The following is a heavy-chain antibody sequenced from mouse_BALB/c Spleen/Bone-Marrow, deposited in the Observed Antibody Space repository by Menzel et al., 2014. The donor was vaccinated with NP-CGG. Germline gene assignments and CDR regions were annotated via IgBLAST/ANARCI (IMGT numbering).Heavy chain of an antibody. J-gene: IGHJ2*01. D-gene: IGHD2-3*01. Sequence: VHVKQSGPELVKPGTSVKMSCKASGYIFTSYVMDWVKQKPGQGLEWIGYINPYNDVTNYNEKFKGKATLTSDKSSSTAYMEVSSLTSEDSAVYYCAREGWLLRFDYWGQGTTLTDSS. CDR2: INPYNDVT. CDR3: AREGWLLRFDY. V-gene: IGHV1-14*01. CDR1: GYIFTSYV.